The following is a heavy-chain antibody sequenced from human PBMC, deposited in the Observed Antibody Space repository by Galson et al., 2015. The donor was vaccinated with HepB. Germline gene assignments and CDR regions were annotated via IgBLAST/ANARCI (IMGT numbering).Heavy chain of an antibody. D-gene: IGHD6-19*01. CDR1: GFTFSSYW. Sequence: SLRLSCAASGFTFSSYWMHWVRQAPGKGLVWVSRINSDGSSTSYADSVKGRFTISRDNAKNTLYLQMNSLRAEDTAVYYCASFIAVAGPRFDPWGQGTLVTVSS. V-gene: IGHV3-74*01. CDR2: INSDGSST. CDR3: ASFIAVAGPRFDP. J-gene: IGHJ5*02.